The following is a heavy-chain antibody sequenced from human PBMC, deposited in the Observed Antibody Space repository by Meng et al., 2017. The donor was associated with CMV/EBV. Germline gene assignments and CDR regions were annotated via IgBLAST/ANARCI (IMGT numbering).Heavy chain of an antibody. CDR1: GFTFSSYP. V-gene: IGHV4-34*01. Sequence: GSLRLSCVASGFTFSSYPMSWVRQAPGKGLEWIGEINHSGSTNYNPSLKSRVTISVDTSKNQFSLKLSSVTAADTAVYYCARGQRFRSFDYWGQGTLVTVSS. J-gene: IGHJ4*02. CDR2: INHSGST. D-gene: IGHD5-24*01. CDR3: ARGQRFRSFDY.